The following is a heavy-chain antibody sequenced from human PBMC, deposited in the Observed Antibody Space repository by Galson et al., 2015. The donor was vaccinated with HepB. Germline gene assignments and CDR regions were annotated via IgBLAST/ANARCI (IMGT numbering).Heavy chain of an antibody. J-gene: IGHJ4*02. Sequence: SVKVSCKASGYTFTSQGITWVRQAPGQGLEWMGWISTYNGNTNYAQKLQGRVTMATDTSTSIAYMELRSLRSDDTAVYYCARRAVVGDGFDIWGQGTLVTVSS. CDR2: ISTYNGNT. CDR3: ARRAVVGDGFDI. V-gene: IGHV1-18*01. D-gene: IGHD3-10*01. CDR1: GYTFTSQG.